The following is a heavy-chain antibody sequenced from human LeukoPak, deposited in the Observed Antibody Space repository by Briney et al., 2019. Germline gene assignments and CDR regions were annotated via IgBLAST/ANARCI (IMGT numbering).Heavy chain of an antibody. Sequence: WGSLRLSCAASEFTFSTYAMSWVRQAPGKGLEWVSAISGSGGSTYYADSVKGRFTISRDNSKNTLYLHMNSLRAEDTAVYYCARLGGKSYWGQGTLVTVSS. J-gene: IGHJ4*02. CDR2: ISGSGGST. D-gene: IGHD3-16*01. CDR3: ARLGGKSY. CDR1: EFTFSTYA. V-gene: IGHV3-23*01.